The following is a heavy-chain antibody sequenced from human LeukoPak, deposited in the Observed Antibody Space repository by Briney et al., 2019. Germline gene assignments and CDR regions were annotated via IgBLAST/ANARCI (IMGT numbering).Heavy chain of an antibody. CDR3: ARRRGTKYDTGGNWFDP. D-gene: IGHD3-16*01. CDR1: GFTFSSYV. CDR2: ISGSGSNT. Sequence: SGGSLRLSCVASGFTFSSYVMNWVRQAPGKGLEWVSAISGSGSNTYYADSVKGRFTISRDNSKDTLYLQTNSLRAEDTAVYYCARRRGTKYDTGGNWFDPWGQGTLVTVSS. J-gene: IGHJ5*02. V-gene: IGHV3-23*01.